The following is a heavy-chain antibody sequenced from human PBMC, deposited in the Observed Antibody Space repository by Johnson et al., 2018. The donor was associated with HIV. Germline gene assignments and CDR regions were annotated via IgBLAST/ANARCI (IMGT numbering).Heavy chain of an antibody. CDR2: INQYGSEE. J-gene: IGHJ3*02. Sequence: VQLVESGGGLVQPGGSLRLSCAASRFTFSSFCMSRVRQAPGKGLEWVANINQYGSEEYYVDSVKGRFTISRDNAKNSLSLQMNSLRAEDTAVYYCARWGEQQLVNAFDIWGQGTMVTVSS. D-gene: IGHD6-13*01. V-gene: IGHV3-7*02. CDR3: ARWGEQQLVNAFDI. CDR1: RFTFSSFC.